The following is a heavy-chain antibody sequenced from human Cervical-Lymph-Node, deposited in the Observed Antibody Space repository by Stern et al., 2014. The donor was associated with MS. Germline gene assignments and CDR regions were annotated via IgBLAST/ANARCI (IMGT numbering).Heavy chain of an antibody. CDR2: FYSGIST. Sequence: QLVQSGGPLVQTGGSLRLSCAASGSTVNSNYMTWVRQAPGKGLEWVSIFYSGISTYYAESVKGRFSFSIDNSKNTLYLQMNNLRVEDTAMYYCTREMAARRLDPWGQGTLVIVSA. D-gene: IGHD5-24*01. V-gene: IGHV3-66*01. J-gene: IGHJ5*02. CDR1: GSTVNSNY. CDR3: TREMAARRLDP.